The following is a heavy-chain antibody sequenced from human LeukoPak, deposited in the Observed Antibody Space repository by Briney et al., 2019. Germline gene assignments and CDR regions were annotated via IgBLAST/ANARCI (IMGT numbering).Heavy chain of an antibody. CDR1: GGSVSSGSYY. Sequence: PLETLSLTCTVSGGSVSSGSYYWSWIRQPPGKGLEWIGYIYYSGSTNYNPSLKSRVTISVDTSKNQFSLKLSSVTAADTAVYYCARMYYYGSGSYWYYFDYWGQGTLVTVSS. J-gene: IGHJ4*02. CDR3: ARMYYYGSGSYWYYFDY. V-gene: IGHV4-61*01. CDR2: IYYSGST. D-gene: IGHD3-10*01.